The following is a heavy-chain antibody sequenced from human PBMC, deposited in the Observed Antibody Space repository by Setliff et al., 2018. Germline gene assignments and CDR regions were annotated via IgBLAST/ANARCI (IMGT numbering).Heavy chain of an antibody. D-gene: IGHD5-18*01. V-gene: IGHV4-34*01. CDR3: ARALAYSYGPPRSEYFDY. Sequence: SETLSLTCAVYGGSFSGYYWGWICQPPGKGLEWTGEINHSGSTNYNPSLKSRVTISVATSKNQFSLKLSSVTAADTAVYYCARALAYSYGPPRSEYFDYWGQGTLVTVSS. CDR2: INHSGST. J-gene: IGHJ4*02. CDR1: GGSFSGYY.